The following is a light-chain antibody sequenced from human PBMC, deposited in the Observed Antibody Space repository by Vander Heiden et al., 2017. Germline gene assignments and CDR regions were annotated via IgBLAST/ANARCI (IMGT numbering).Light chain of an antibody. CDR2: KAS. CDR3: QQYNSYSSWT. J-gene: IGKJ1*01. CDR1: QSISSW. V-gene: IGKV1-5*03. Sequence: DIQMTQSPSTLSASVGDRVTITCRASQSISSWLAWYQQKPGKAPKLLIYKASSLESGVPSRFSGSGSGTEFTLTISSLQPDDFATIYCQQYNSYSSWTFGQGTKVEIK.